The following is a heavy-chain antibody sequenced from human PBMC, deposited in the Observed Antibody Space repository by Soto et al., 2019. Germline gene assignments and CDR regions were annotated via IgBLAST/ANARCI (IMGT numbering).Heavy chain of an antibody. Sequence: QVQLQESGPGLVKPSETLSLTCTVSGGSISSYYWSWIRQPPGKGLEWIGYIYYSGSTNYNPSLKSRVTISVDTSKNQFSLKLSFVTAADTAVYYCARAGAYCSGGSCLNFDYWGQGTLVTVSS. CDR3: ARAGAYCSGGSCLNFDY. CDR1: GGSISSYY. D-gene: IGHD2-15*01. J-gene: IGHJ4*02. CDR2: IYYSGST. V-gene: IGHV4-59*01.